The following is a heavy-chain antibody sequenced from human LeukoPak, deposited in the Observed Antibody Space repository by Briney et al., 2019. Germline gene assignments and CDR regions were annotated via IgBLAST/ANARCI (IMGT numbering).Heavy chain of an antibody. D-gene: IGHD2-2*01. V-gene: IGHV3-23*01. CDR1: GFAFSTYA. Sequence: GGSLRLSCAASGFAFSTYAMSWVRQSPGKGLEWAAGISGNGRTTYHIDSVKGRFTISRDNSRNILYLQMNALRVEDTAVHYCVKPLCSRTTCYRYFDYWGQGIPVAVSS. J-gene: IGHJ4*02. CDR3: VKPLCSRTTCYRYFDY. CDR2: ISGNGRTT.